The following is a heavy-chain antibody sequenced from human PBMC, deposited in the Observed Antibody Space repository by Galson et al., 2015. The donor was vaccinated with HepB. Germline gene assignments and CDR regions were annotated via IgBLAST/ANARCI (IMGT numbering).Heavy chain of an antibody. Sequence: SLRLSCAASGFNFSNNGMHWVRQAPGKGLEYVSAISSNGRNTYHADSVKGRFTIARDNSKNTLYLHMSSLKTEDTALYHCVKEVMGISGWAPFDYWGQGTLVTVSS. J-gene: IGHJ4*02. CDR2: ISSNGRNT. CDR3: VKEVMGISGWAPFDY. V-gene: IGHV3-64D*06. D-gene: IGHD6-19*01. CDR1: GFNFSNNG.